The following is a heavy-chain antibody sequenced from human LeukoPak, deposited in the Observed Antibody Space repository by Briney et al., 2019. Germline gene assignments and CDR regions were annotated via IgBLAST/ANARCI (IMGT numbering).Heavy chain of an antibody. CDR1: GFTFSDYF. CDR3: ASRGEQWLVQYLHY. D-gene: IGHD6-19*01. CDR2: ISSSGSTI. J-gene: IGHJ4*02. Sequence: PGGSLRLSCAASGFTFSDYFMSWIRQAPGQGLEWVSYISSSGSTIYYADSVKGRFTISRDNAKNSLYLQMNSLRAEDTAVYYWASRGEQWLVQYLHYWGQGTLVTVSS. V-gene: IGHV3-11*01.